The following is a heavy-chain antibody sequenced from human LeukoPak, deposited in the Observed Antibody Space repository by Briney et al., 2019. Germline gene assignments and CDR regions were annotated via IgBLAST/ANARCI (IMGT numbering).Heavy chain of an antibody. Sequence: GESLKISCKASGYTFTHYWIGWVRQMPGKGLEWMGIIYPSGSDTKYSPSFQGQVTISADKSITTAYLQWSSLKASDSAMYYCARRVPTSATRVFDYWGQGTLVTVSS. CDR3: ARRVPTSATRVFDY. CDR1: GYTFTHYW. V-gene: IGHV5-51*01. CDR2: IYPSGSDT. J-gene: IGHJ4*02. D-gene: IGHD2-15*01.